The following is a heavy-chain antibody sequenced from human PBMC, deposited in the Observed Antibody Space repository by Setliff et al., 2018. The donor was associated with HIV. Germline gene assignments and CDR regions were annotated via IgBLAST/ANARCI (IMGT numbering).Heavy chain of an antibody. CDR2: ISSSGSSI. CDR3: ARWGSGSYERVFDY. Sequence: GSLRLSCAASGFAFSSSEMNWVRQAPGKGLEWVSYISSSGSSIYYGDSGKGRFTISRDNAKNSLYLQMNSLRAEDTAVYFCARWGSGSYERVFDYWGQGMLVTVSS. D-gene: IGHD1-26*01. CDR1: GFAFSSSE. J-gene: IGHJ4*02. V-gene: IGHV3-48*03.